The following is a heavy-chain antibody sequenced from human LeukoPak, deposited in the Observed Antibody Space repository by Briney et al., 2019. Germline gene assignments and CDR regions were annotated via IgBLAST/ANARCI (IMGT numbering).Heavy chain of an antibody. D-gene: IGHD3-22*01. J-gene: IGHJ1*01. CDR2: IKPDGSEK. V-gene: IGHV3-7*01. CDR3: ARGANYYDSSGYYPVPEYFQH. CDR1: GFTFSNYW. Sequence: GGPLRLSCAASGFTFSNYWMSWVRQAPGKGLEWVANIKPDGSEKYYVDSVKGRFTISRDNAKNSLYLQMNSLRAEDTAVYYCARGANYYDSSGYYPVPEYFQHWGQGTLVTVSS.